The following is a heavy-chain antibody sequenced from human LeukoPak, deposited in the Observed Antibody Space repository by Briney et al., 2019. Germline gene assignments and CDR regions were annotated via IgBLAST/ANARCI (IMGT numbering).Heavy chain of an antibody. CDR3: AREYSGRGSGTFDY. CDR2: INIYNGNT. V-gene: IGHV1-18*01. Sequence: ASVKVSCKASGGTFSSYAISWVRQAPGQGLEWMGGINIYNGNTNYAQRLQGRVTMTTDTSTSTAYMELMSLRSDDTAVYYCAREYSGRGSGTFDYWGQGTLVTVSS. CDR1: GGTFSSYA. D-gene: IGHD1-26*01. J-gene: IGHJ4*02.